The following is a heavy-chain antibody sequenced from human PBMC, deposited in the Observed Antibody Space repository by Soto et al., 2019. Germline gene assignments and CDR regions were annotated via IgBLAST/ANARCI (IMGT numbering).Heavy chain of an antibody. Sequence: EVQLVESGGGLVKPGGSLTLSCAASGFSFSNVWMSWVRQAPGKGLEWVGHIKSTSVGGTADYTAPVKGRFTISRDDSKDTLYLQMNSLKTEDTAIYYCTTYSTQTFCDGGPCYSVQTKSHDSWGQGILVTVSS. D-gene: IGHD2-15*01. CDR1: GFSFSNVW. V-gene: IGHV3-15*01. CDR2: IKSTSVGGTA. CDR3: TTYSTQTFCDGGPCYSVQTKSHDS. J-gene: IGHJ4*02.